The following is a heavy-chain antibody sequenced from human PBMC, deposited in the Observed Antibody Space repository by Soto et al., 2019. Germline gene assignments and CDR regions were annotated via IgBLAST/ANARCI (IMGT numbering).Heavy chain of an antibody. Sequence: GASVKVSCKASGVTFSSYTISWVRQAPGQGLEWMGRIIPILGIANYAQKFQGRVTITADKSTSTAYMELSSLRSEDTAVYYCARDILVATTNYYFDYWGQGTLVTVSS. CDR2: IIPILGIA. D-gene: IGHD5-12*01. CDR3: ARDILVATTNYYFDY. V-gene: IGHV1-69*04. J-gene: IGHJ4*02. CDR1: GVTFSSYT.